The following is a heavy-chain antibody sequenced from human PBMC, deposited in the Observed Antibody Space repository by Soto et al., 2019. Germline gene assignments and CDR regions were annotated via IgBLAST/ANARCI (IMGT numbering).Heavy chain of an antibody. CDR3: ARGAYCGGDCYRRPPDY. V-gene: IGHV1-69*12. Sequence: QVQLVQSGAEVKKPGSSVKVSCKASGGTFSSYAISWVRQAPGQGLEWMGGIIPIFGTANYAQKFQGGVTITADESTSTAYKELSSLRSEDTAVYYCARGAYCGGDCYRRPPDYWGQGTLVTVSS. J-gene: IGHJ4*02. CDR1: GGTFSSYA. D-gene: IGHD2-21*02. CDR2: IIPIFGTA.